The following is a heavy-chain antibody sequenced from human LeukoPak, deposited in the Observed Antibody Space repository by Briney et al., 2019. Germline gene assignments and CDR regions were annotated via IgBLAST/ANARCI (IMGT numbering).Heavy chain of an antibody. V-gene: IGHV1-46*01. D-gene: IGHD6-13*01. CDR1: GYTFTSYY. CDR2: INPSGGST. Sequence: ASVKVSCKASGYTFTSYYMHWVRQAPGQGLEWMGIINPSGGSTSYAQKFQGRVTMTRDTSTSTVYMELSSLRSEDTAVYYCAREGTPYSSSWYWFDPWGQGTLVTVSS. J-gene: IGHJ5*02. CDR3: AREGTPYSSSWYWFDP.